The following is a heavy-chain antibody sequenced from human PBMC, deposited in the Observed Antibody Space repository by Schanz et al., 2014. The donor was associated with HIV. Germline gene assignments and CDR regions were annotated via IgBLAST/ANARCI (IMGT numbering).Heavy chain of an antibody. CDR3: VRDQGTTWISGGNWFDP. Sequence: QVQLVESGGGVVQPGTSLRLSCAASGFSFSIFGMHWVRQAPGKGLEWVAIIGYDGNNKYYADSVKGRFTVSRDNSKNTNTLYLQMNSLRAEDTAVYYCVRDQGTTWISGGNWFDPWGQGTLVTVSS. CDR2: IGYDGNNK. V-gene: IGHV3-33*01. J-gene: IGHJ5*02. D-gene: IGHD1-1*01. CDR1: GFSFSIFG.